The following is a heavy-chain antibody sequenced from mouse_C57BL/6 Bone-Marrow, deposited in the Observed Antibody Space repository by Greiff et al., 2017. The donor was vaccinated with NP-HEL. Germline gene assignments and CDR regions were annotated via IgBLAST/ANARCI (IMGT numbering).Heavy chain of an antibody. V-gene: IGHV1-53*01. J-gene: IGHJ2*01. D-gene: IGHD1-1*02. CDR1: GYTFTSYW. CDR3: ARSAYYGLVYFDY. CDR2: INPSNGGT. Sequence: VQLQQPGTELVKPGASVKLSCKASGYTFTSYWMHWVKQRPGQGLEWIGNINPSNGGTNYNEKFKSKATLTVDKSSSTAYMQLSSLTSEDSAVYYCARSAYYGLVYFDYWGQGTTLTVSS.